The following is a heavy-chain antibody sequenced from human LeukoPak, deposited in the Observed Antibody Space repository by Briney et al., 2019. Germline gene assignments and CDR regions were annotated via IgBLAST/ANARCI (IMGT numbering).Heavy chain of an antibody. Sequence: GGSLRLSCAASGFTVSSNYMSWVRQAPGKGLEWVSVIYSGGSTYYADPVKGRFTISRDNSKNTLYLQMNSLRAEDTAVYYCARQAATRYYYHYMDVWGKGTTVTVSS. V-gene: IGHV3-53*01. D-gene: IGHD2-15*01. CDR2: IYSGGST. J-gene: IGHJ6*03. CDR1: GFTVSSNY. CDR3: ARQAATRYYYHYMDV.